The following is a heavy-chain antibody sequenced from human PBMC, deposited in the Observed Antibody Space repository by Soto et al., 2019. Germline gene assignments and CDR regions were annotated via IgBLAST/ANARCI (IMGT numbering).Heavy chain of an antibody. V-gene: IGHV4-34*01. D-gene: IGHD3-16*01. CDR2: THHSGST. Sequence: QVQLQQWGTGLLKPSETLSLTCSVYGGSFSTYYWAWIRQRPWKGLEWIGETHHSGSTTYSPSLMSRVSISIDTSSNQFSLTLRAVTAASTGVYYCATRLGSFWGQGTLVTGSS. CDR1: GGSFSTYY. CDR3: ATRLGSF. J-gene: IGHJ1*01.